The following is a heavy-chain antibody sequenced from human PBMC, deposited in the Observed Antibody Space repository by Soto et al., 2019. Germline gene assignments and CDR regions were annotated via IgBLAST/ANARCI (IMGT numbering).Heavy chain of an antibody. Sequence: ASVKVSCKASGYTYTSYGISWVRQAPGQGLEWMGWISAYNGNTNYAQKLKGRVTMTTDTSTSKAYMEMRSLRSDEREGNNCEVYGSGCFDYWGQGTLVTVSS. CDR1: GYTYTSYG. V-gene: IGHV1-18*01. D-gene: IGHD6-19*01. CDR2: ISAYNGNT. J-gene: IGHJ4*02. CDR3: EVYGSGCFDY.